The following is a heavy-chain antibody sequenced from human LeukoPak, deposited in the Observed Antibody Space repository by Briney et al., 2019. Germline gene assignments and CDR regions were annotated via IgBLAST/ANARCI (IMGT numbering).Heavy chain of an antibody. J-gene: IGHJ4*02. D-gene: IGHD3-22*01. CDR2: INWNGGST. CDR1: GFTFDDYR. CDR3: ARDSSYYDSSGYLDY. Sequence: PGGSLRLSCAASGFTFDDYRMSWVRRAPGKGLEGVSGINWNGGSTGYGDAVKGRFTIYRDNAKNSLYLQMNSLRAEDTALYYCARDSSYYDSSGYLDYWGQGTLVTVSS. V-gene: IGHV3-20*04.